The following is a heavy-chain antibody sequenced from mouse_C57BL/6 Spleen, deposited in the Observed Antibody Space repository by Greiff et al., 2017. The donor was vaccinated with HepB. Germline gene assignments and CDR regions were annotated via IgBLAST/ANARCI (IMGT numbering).Heavy chain of an antibody. CDR1: GYAFSSSW. J-gene: IGHJ1*03. Sequence: QVQLQQSGPELVKPGASVKISCKASGYAFSSSWMNWVKQRPGKGLEWIGRIYPGDGDTNYNGKFKGKATLTVDKSSSTAYMQLSSLTSEDSAVYCCARVELEPYFDVWGTGTTVTVSS. CDR3: ARVELEPYFDV. V-gene: IGHV1-82*01. CDR2: IYPGDGDT.